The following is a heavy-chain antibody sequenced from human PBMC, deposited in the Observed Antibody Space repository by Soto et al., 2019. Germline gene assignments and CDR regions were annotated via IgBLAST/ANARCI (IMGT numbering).Heavy chain of an antibody. CDR2: IYWDGDK. CDR1: GFSLSTSGVG. CDR3: AHRPRGCSGGSCYAAFDI. Sequence: QITLKESGPTLVKPTQTLTLTCTFSGFSLSTSGVGVGWIRQPPGKALEWLALIYWDGDKRYSQSLKSRLTSTKDTSKNQVVLTMTNMDPVDTATYYCAHRPRGCSGGSCYAAFDIWGQGTMVTVSS. V-gene: IGHV2-5*02. D-gene: IGHD2-15*01. J-gene: IGHJ3*02.